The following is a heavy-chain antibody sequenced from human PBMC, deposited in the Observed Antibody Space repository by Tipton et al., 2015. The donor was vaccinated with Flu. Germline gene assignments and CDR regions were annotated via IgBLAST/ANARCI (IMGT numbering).Heavy chain of an antibody. V-gene: IGHV3-74*01. CDR2: INSDGSST. J-gene: IGHJ4*02. CDR3: ARFYGSGRLIAN. D-gene: IGHD3-10*01. Sequence: SLRLSCAASGFTFSSYWMHWVRQAPGKGLVWVSRINSDGSSTSYADSVKGRFTISRDNAKNTLYLQMNSLRAEDTAVYYCARFYGSGRLIANGGQGALVTVSS. CDR1: GFTFSSYW.